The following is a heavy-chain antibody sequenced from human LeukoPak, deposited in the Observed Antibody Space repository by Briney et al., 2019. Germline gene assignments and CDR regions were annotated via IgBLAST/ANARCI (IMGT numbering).Heavy chain of an antibody. V-gene: IGHV3-21*01. Sequence: PGGSLRLSCAASGFTFSSYSMNWVRQAPGKGLEWVSSISSSSSYIYYADSVKGRFTISRDNAKNSLYLQMNSLRAEDTAEYYCARDARNSYGFGLFDYWGQGTLVTVSS. J-gene: IGHJ4*02. CDR2: ISSSSSYI. D-gene: IGHD5-18*01. CDR3: ARDARNSYGFGLFDY. CDR1: GFTFSSYS.